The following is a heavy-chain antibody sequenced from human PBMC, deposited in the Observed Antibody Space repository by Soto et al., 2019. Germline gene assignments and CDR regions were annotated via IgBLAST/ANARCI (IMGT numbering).Heavy chain of an antibody. V-gene: IGHV4-31*03. CDR1: GGSISSGGYY. Sequence: SETLSLTCTVSGGSISSGGYYWSWIRQHPGKGLEWIGYIYYSGSTYYNPSLKSRVTISVDTSKNQFSLKLSSVTAADTAVYYCARGFYDSSGPGYFDYWGQGTLVTVSS. CDR2: IYYSGST. J-gene: IGHJ4*02. CDR3: ARGFYDSSGPGYFDY. D-gene: IGHD3-22*01.